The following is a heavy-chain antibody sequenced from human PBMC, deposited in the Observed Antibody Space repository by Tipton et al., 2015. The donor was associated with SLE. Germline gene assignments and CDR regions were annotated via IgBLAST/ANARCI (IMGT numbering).Heavy chain of an antibody. CDR1: GGSFSGYY. D-gene: IGHD4-23*01. J-gene: IGHJ4*02. CDR3: ARDDDYGGNSGFDY. CDR2: INHSGST. V-gene: IGHV4-34*01. Sequence: TLSLTCAVYGGSFSGYYWNWIRQPPGKGLERIGEINHSGSTNYNPSPKSRVPISVDTSKNQFSLKLSSVTAADTAVYYCARDDDYGGNSGFDYWGQRTLVTGSS.